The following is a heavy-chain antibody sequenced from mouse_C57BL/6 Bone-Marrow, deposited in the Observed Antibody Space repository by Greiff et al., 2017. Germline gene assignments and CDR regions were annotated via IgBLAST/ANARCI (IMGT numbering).Heavy chain of an antibody. Sequence: EVKLMESGGGLVKPGGPLKLPCAASGFTFSSYAMSWVRQTPEKRLEWVATISDGGSYTYYPDNVKGRFTISRDNAKNNLYLHMSHLKSEDISLYDCDRELYAVYFDYWGQGTTLTVSS. J-gene: IGHJ2*01. CDR1: GFTFSSYA. D-gene: IGHD2-3*01. V-gene: IGHV5-4*01. CDR2: ISDGGSYT. CDR3: DRELYAVYFDY.